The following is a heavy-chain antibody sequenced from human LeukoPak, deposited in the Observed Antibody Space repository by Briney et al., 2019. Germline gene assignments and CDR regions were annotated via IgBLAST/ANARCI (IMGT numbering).Heavy chain of an antibody. CDR3: ARGRRSCSRTTCSHDSSSWDFDY. CDR1: GFTFDDYG. Sequence: GGSLRLSCAASGFTFDDYGMSWVRQAPGKGLEWVSHISSSSSFTNYADSVKGRFTISRDNAKNSLFLQTNSLRAEDTAVYYCARGRRSCSRTTCSHDSSSWDFDYWGQGTLVTVSS. D-gene: IGHD2-2*01. CDR2: ISSSSSFT. V-gene: IGHV3-11*06. J-gene: IGHJ4*02.